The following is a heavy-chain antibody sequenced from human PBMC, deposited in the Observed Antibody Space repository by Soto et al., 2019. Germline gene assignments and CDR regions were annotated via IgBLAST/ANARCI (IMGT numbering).Heavy chain of an antibody. V-gene: IGHV3-23*01. J-gene: IGHJ4*02. CDR3: AKDFDSDETSHGPNDY. Sequence: EVQLLESGGGLVQPGESLRLSCAASGFTFSSYGMSWVRQAPGKVLEWAAIISGSGDAKYYAESVKGRFTVSRDNSKNTMFLQMDSLRAEDTAVYYCAKDFDSDETSHGPNDYWGQGTLVTVSS. CDR2: ISGSGDAK. CDR1: GFTFSSYG. D-gene: IGHD3-22*01.